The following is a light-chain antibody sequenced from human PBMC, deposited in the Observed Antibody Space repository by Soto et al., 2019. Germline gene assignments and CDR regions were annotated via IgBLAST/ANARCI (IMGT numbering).Light chain of an antibody. V-gene: IGLV1-51*01. CDR2: DDN. Sequence: QSVLTQPRSVSGSPGQSVTISCTGASSDVGGYNYVSWYQQLPGTAPKLLIYDDNKRPSGMPDRFSGSKSGTSATLGITGFQTGDEADYYCGSWDSSLSAYVFGTGTKVTVL. CDR1: SSDVGGYNY. J-gene: IGLJ1*01. CDR3: GSWDSSLSAYV.